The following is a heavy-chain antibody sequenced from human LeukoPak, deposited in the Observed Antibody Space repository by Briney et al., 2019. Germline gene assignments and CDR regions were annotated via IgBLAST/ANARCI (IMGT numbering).Heavy chain of an antibody. Sequence: GGSLRLSCAASGFTFSSYAMSWVRQAPGKGLEWVSTISGSGGTTYSADSVKGRFTISRDNSKNTLYLQMNSLRAEDTAVYYCARYENAFDIWGQGTMVTVSS. J-gene: IGHJ3*02. CDR2: ISGSGGTT. CDR3: ARYENAFDI. CDR1: GFTFSSYA. V-gene: IGHV3-23*01. D-gene: IGHD2-15*01.